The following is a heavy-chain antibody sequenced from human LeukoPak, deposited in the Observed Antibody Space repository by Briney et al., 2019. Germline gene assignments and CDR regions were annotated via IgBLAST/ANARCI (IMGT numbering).Heavy chain of an antibody. Sequence: GGSLRLSCAASGFTVSSNYMSWVRQAPGKGLEWVSVIYSGGSTYYADSVKGRFTISRDNSKNTLYLQMNSLRAEDTAVYYCAREGATYRVDYWGQGTLVTVSS. D-gene: IGHD1-26*01. CDR3: AREGATYRVDY. CDR2: IYSGGST. V-gene: IGHV3-53*01. J-gene: IGHJ4*02. CDR1: GFTVSSNY.